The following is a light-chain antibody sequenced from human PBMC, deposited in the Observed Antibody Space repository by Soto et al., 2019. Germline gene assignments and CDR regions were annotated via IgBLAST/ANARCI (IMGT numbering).Light chain of an antibody. CDR1: QSISMW. V-gene: IGKV1-5*03. J-gene: IGKJ2*01. CDR3: QHYDGYPYT. CDR2: EAS. Sequence: DIQMTQSPSTLSASVGDRVTITCRASQSISMWLAWFQQKPGKAPKLVIHEASSLQSGVPSRFSGSGSGTEFTLPISNLQPDDSATYYCQHYDGYPYTFGQGTKLEI.